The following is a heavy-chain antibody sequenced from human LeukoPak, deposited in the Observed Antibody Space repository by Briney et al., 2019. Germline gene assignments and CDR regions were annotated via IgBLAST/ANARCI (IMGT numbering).Heavy chain of an antibody. CDR1: GGSISSYY. CDR2: IYTSGST. V-gene: IGHV4-4*09. D-gene: IGHD2-2*01. CDR3: ARAVRQMYHYYYYYMDV. J-gene: IGHJ6*03. Sequence: SETLSLTCTVSGGSISSYYWSWIRQPPGKGLEWIGYIYTSGSTNYNPSLKSRVTISVDTSKNQFSLKLSSVTAADTAVYYCARAVRQMYHYYYYYMDVWGKGTTVTVSS.